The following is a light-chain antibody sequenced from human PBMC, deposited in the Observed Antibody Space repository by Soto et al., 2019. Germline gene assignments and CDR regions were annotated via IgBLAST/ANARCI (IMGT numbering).Light chain of an antibody. CDR1: HSISNW. CDR3: QQYDNYSRT. Sequence: DIQMTQSPSTLSASVGDRVTITCRASHSISNWLAWYQQKPGKAPKLLIYRASNLEGGVPSRVSGSGSGTEFTLTISSLQPDDFATYYCQQYDNYSRTFGQGTKVDI. CDR2: RAS. J-gene: IGKJ1*01. V-gene: IGKV1-5*03.